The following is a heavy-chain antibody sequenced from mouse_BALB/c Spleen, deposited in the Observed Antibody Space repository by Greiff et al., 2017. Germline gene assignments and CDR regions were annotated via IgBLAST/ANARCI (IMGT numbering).Heavy chain of an antibody. J-gene: IGHJ4*01. CDR1: GFSLTSYG. CDR2: IWRGGST. V-gene: IGHV2-5-1*01. D-gene: IGHD2-1*01. Sequence: VQLQQSGPSLVQPSQSLSITCTVSGFSLTSYGVHWVRQSPGKGLEWLGVIWRGGSTDYNAAFMSRLSITKDNSKSQVFFKMNSLQADDTAIYYCASRGNYGNQYYYAMDYWGQGTSVTVSS. CDR3: ASRGNYGNQYYYAMDY.